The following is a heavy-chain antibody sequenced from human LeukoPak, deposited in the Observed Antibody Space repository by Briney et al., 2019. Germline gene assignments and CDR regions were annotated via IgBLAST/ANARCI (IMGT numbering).Heavy chain of an antibody. CDR2: IYPGDSDT. V-gene: IGHV5-51*01. J-gene: IGHJ1*01. CDR3: ARQISMVRGVIDFQH. Sequence: GESLKISCKGSGYSFSSYGIGWVRQMPGKGLEWMGIIYPGDSDTRYSPSFQGQVTISADKSISTAYLQWSSLKASDTAMYYCARQISMVRGVIDFQHWGQGTLVTVSS. D-gene: IGHD3-10*01. CDR1: GYSFSSYG.